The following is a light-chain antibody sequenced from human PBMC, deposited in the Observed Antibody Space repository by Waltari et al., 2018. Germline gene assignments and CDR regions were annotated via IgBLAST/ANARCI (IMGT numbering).Light chain of an antibody. V-gene: IGKV1-NL1*01. Sequence: DIQMTQSPSSLSASVGDKVTITCRASQDISSSLVCYQQQPGKAPKLLLFASSRLESGVPSRFSGSGSGTEYTLTISSLQPEDFATYYCQQYYNTPPWTFGQGTKVEIK. CDR2: ASS. CDR3: QQYYNTPPWT. J-gene: IGKJ1*01. CDR1: QDISSS.